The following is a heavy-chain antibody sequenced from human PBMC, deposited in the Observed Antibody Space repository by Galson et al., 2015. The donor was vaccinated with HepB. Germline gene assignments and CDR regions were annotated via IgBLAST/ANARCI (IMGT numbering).Heavy chain of an antibody. CDR2: INAGNGNT. V-gene: IGHV1-3*01. Sequence: SVKVSCKASGSTFTSYAMHWVRQAPGQRLEWMGWINAGNGNTKYSQKFQGRVTITRDTSASTAYMELSSLRSEDTAVYYCARRNWLYNLYDAFDIWGQGTMVTVSS. J-gene: IGHJ3*02. CDR3: ARRNWLYNLYDAFDI. CDR1: GSTFTSYA. D-gene: IGHD3-9*01.